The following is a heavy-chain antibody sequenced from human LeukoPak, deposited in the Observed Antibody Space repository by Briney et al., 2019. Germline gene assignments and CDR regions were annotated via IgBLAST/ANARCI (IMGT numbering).Heavy chain of an antibody. D-gene: IGHD3-10*01. V-gene: IGHV4-4*07. CDR2: IYTSGST. CDR3: ARSGYGSGSYSY. CDR1: GGSISSYY. Sequence: SETLSLTCTVSGGSISSYYWSWIRQPAGKGLKWIGRIYTSGSTNYSPSLKSRVTMSVDTSKNQLSLKLSSVTAADTAVYYCARSGYGSGSYSYWGQGTLVTVSS. J-gene: IGHJ4*02.